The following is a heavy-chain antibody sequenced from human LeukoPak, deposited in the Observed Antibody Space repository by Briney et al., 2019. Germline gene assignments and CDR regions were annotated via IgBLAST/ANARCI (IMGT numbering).Heavy chain of an antibody. CDR1: GGSISSGSYY. J-gene: IGHJ4*02. V-gene: IGHV4-61*02. CDR3: ARVYGDYVDY. CDR2: IYTSGST. D-gene: IGHD4-17*01. Sequence: SQTLSLTCTVSGGSISSGSYYWIWIRPPAGKGLESIGRIYTSGSTNYNPSHKSRVTISVDTSKNQFSLKLSSVTAADTAVYYCARVYGDYVDYWGQGTLVTVSS.